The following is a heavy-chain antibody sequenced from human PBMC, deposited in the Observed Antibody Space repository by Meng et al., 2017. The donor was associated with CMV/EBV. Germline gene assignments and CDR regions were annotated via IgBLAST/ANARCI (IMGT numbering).Heavy chain of an antibody. Sequence: SGPTLVKPTETLTLTCTVSGFSLSNARMGVSWIRQPPGKALEWLALIYWNDDKRYSPSLKSRLTITKDTSKNQVVLTMTNMDPVDTATYYCAHRRGVSWSGRAPDAFDIWGQGTMVTVSS. CDR3: AHRRGVSWSGRAPDAFDI. V-gene: IGHV2-5*01. J-gene: IGHJ3*02. CDR1: GFSLSNARMG. D-gene: IGHD3-3*01. CDR2: IYWNDDK.